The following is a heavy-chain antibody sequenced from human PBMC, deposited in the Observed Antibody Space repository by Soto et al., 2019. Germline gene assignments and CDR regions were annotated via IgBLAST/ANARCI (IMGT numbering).Heavy chain of an antibody. CDR3: ARWSYLDY. J-gene: IGHJ4*01. D-gene: IGHD3-3*01. Sequence: GGSLRLSCAASGFSFGSYALSWVRQAPGKGLEWVSTISGSDGKTFYADSVKGRFSISRDTSQNTLDLQMNSLRADDTAICYCARWSYLDYWGQGTRVTVSS. CDR2: ISGSDGKT. V-gene: IGHV3-23*01. CDR1: GFSFGSYA.